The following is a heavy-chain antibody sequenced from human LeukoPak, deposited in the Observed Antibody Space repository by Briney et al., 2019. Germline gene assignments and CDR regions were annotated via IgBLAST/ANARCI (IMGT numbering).Heavy chain of an antibody. Sequence: GASVKVSCKASGYTFTSYYMHWVRQAPGQGLEWMGIINPSGGSTSYAQKFQGRVTMTRDTSTSTVYMELSSLRSEDTAVYYCAREAYGGNSPYYYYCMDVWGKGTTVTISS. J-gene: IGHJ6*03. CDR2: INPSGGST. CDR1: GYTFTSYY. CDR3: AREAYGGNSPYYYYCMDV. D-gene: IGHD4-23*01. V-gene: IGHV1-46*01.